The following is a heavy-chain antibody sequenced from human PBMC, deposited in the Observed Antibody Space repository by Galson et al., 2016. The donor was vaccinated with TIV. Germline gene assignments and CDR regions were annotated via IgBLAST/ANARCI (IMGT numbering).Heavy chain of an antibody. CDR2: ISNIGDTT. D-gene: IGHD3-10*01. Sequence: SLRLSCAASGFTFGSYGMHWVRHAPGKGPEWVSSISNIGDTTLYADSVRGRFTISRDNSKNTVHLRMDSLRGDDTATYYCARAGRGLYRFPFDSWGRGTLVIVSS. CDR1: GFTFGSYG. J-gene: IGHJ5*01. V-gene: IGHV3-23*01. CDR3: ARAGRGLYRFPFDS.